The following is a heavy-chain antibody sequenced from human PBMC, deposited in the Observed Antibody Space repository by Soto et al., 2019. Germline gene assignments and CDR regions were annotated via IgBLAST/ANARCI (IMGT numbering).Heavy chain of an antibody. Sequence: QVQLVESGGGVVQPGRSLRLSCAASGFTFSSYGMHWVRQALGKGLEWVAVIWYDGSNKYYADSVKGRFTISRDNSKNTLYLQMNSLRAEDTAVYYCASTIVPQYYFDYWGQGTLVTVSS. J-gene: IGHJ4*02. CDR3: ASTIVPQYYFDY. CDR1: GFTFSSYG. V-gene: IGHV3-33*01. CDR2: IWYDGSNK. D-gene: IGHD2-2*01.